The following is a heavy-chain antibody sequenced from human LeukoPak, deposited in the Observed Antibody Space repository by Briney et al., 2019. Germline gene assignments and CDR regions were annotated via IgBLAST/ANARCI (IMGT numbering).Heavy chain of an antibody. D-gene: IGHD3-10*01. CDR3: ARVDYYGSHH. V-gene: IGHV4-39*07. CDR1: GGSISSGGYY. Sequence: PSETLSLTCTVSGGSISSGGYYCNWIRQPPGKGLEWIGEINHSGSTNYNPSLKSRVTISVDTSKNQFSLKLSSVTAADTAVYYCARVDYYGSHHWGQGTLVTVSS. CDR2: INHSGST. J-gene: IGHJ5*02.